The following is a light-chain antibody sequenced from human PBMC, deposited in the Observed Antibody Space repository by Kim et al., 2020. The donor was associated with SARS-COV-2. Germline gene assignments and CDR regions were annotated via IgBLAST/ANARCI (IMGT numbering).Light chain of an antibody. CDR1: QSVSSN. CDR2: GAS. Sequence: EIVMTQSPATLSVSPVERATLSCRASQSVSSNLAWYQQKPGQAPRRLIYGASTRATGIPARFSGSGSGTEFTLTISSLQSEDFAVYYCQQYNNWPPYTFGQGTKLEI. CDR3: QQYNNWPPYT. J-gene: IGKJ2*01. V-gene: IGKV3-15*01.